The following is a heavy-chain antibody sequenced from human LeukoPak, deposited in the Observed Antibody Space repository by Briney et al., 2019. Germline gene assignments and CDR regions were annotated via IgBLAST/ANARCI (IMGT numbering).Heavy chain of an antibody. CDR2: ISSSSSYI. CDR3: ARDVGATKGWFDP. V-gene: IGHV3-21*01. Sequence: GGSLRLSCAASGFTFSSYSMNWVRQAPGKGLEWVSSISSSSSYIYYADSVKGRFTISRDNAKNSLYLQMNSLRAEDTAVYYCARDVGATKGWFDPWGQGTLVTVSS. J-gene: IGHJ5*02. D-gene: IGHD1-26*01. CDR1: GFTFSSYS.